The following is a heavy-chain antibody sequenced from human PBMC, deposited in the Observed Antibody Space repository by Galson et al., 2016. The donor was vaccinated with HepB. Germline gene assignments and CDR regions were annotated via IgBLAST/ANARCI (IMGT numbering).Heavy chain of an antibody. J-gene: IGHJ1*01. D-gene: IGHD3-16*01. CDR3: ARPRGGGSLFYFQH. CDR2: INHSGRT. Sequence: SETLSLTCAVNGGSFSGYSWTWIRQAPGKGLEWIGEINHSGRTNYNPSLKSRLTISIDTSKNQLSLTLSSATAADTAIYYCARPRGGGSLFYFQHWGKGTLVIVSS. V-gene: IGHV4-34*01. CDR1: GGSFSGYS.